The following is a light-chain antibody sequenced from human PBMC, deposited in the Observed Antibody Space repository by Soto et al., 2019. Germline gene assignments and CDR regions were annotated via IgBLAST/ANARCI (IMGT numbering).Light chain of an antibody. CDR2: GNN. V-gene: IGLV1-44*01. CDR1: SSNIGSHT. Sequence: QSVLTQPPSTSGTPGQRVAISCSGTSSNIGSHTVNWYQQFPGTAPKLLIYGNNNRPSGVSDRFSGSKSATSASLAITGLQPGDEADYYCQSYDSNLVGLVFGAGTKVTVL. CDR3: QSYDSNLVGLV. J-gene: IGLJ3*02.